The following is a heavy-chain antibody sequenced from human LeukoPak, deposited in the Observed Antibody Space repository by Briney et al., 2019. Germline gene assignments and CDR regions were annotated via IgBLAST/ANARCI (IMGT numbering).Heavy chain of an antibody. D-gene: IGHD6-13*01. CDR1: GFTFSTYW. Sequence: GGSLRLSCAASGFTFSTYWVTWVRQAPGKGLGWVANINQDGSEKYYVDSVKGRFTISRDNAKNSLYLQMNSLRAEDTAVYYWARVLTGLAAAGTDAFDIWGQGTMVTVSS. CDR3: ARVLTGLAAAGTDAFDI. J-gene: IGHJ3*02. CDR2: INQDGSEK. V-gene: IGHV3-7*05.